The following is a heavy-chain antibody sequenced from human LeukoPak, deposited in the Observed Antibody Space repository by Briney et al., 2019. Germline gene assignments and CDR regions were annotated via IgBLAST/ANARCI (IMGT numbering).Heavy chain of an antibody. J-gene: IGHJ4*02. CDR3: ASAAHCSGGSCYYRSFDY. CDR1: GFTVSSNY. V-gene: IGHV3-53*01. CDR2: IYSGGST. Sequence: GGSLRLSCAASGFTVSSNYMSWIRQAPGKGLEWVSVIYSGGSTYYADSVKGRFTISRDNSKNTLYLQMNSLRAEDTAVYYCASAAHCSGGSCYYRSFDYWGQGTLVTVSS. D-gene: IGHD2-15*01.